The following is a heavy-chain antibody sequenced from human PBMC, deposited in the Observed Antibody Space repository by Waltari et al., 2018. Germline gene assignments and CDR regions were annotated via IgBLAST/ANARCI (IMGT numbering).Heavy chain of an antibody. V-gene: IGHV2-5*02. CDR3: AHRPSHYDIFSGYYNYFDY. CDR1: GFSFSTSGVG. J-gene: IGHJ4*02. Sequence: QITLKESGPTLVKPTQTLTLTCAFSGFSFSTSGVGVGWIRQPPGQALEWRAFVYWDDNKRYSPSLKGRLTITKDTSEDQVVLTMTNMDPVDTATYFCAHRPSHYDIFSGYYNYFDYWGQGILVTVSS. D-gene: IGHD3-9*01. CDR2: VYWDDNK.